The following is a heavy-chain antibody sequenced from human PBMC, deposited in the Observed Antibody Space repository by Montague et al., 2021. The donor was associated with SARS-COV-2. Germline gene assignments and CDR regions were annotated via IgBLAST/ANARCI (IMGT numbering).Heavy chain of an antibody. V-gene: IGHV4-4*02. D-gene: IGHD1-26*01. CDR2: VYHTGST. Sequence: SETLSLTCAVSGDSIGNGHWRSWARQPPGKGLEWIGEVYHTGSTNYNPSLKSRVTISVDMSNDQSSLRVTSVTAADTAVYYCARASVTGGTLDYWGQGSLVTVSS. J-gene: IGHJ4*02. CDR3: ARASVTGGTLDY. CDR1: GDSIGNGHW.